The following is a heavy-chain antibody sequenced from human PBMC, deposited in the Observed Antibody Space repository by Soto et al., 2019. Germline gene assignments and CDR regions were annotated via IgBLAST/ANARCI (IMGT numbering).Heavy chain of an antibody. J-gene: IGHJ6*02. CDR2: ISWDGGST. D-gene: IGHD3-22*01. V-gene: IGHV3-43*01. CDR3: AKDLHSDYYDSSGYDYYYGMDV. Sequence: GGSLRLSCAASGFTFDDYTMHWVRQAPGKGLEWVSLISWDGGSTYYADSVKGRFTISRDNSKNSLYLQMNSLRTEDTALYYCAKDLHSDYYDSSGYDYYYGMDVWGQGTTVTVSS. CDR1: GFTFDDYT.